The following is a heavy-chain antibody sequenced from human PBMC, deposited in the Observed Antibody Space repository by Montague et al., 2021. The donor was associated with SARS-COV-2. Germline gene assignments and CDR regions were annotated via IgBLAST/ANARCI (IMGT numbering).Heavy chain of an antibody. CDR1: GFTFSSYD. Sequence: SLRLSCAASGFTFSSYDMHWVRQATGKGLEWVSAIGTAGDTYYPGSVKGRFTISRENAKNSLYLQMNSLRAGDTAVYYCARGRGGRPWYFGYWGQGTLVTVSS. CDR2: IGTAGDT. V-gene: IGHV3-13*01. D-gene: IGHD1-26*01. J-gene: IGHJ4*02. CDR3: ARGRGGRPWYFGY.